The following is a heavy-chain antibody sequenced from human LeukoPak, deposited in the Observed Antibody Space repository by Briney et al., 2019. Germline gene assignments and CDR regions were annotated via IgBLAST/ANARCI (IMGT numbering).Heavy chain of an antibody. CDR3: ARDSEFSSGWYFDN. J-gene: IGHJ4*02. V-gene: IGHV3-48*03. Sequence: PGGSLRLSCAASGFTFSSYDMNWVRQAPGKGLEWVSYISSSGSGSTKFYADSVKGRFTISRDNAENSLYLQMSSLRVEDTAVYYCARDSEFSSGWYFDNWGQGTLVTVSS. CDR1: GFTFSSYD. D-gene: IGHD6-19*01. CDR2: ISSSGSGSTK.